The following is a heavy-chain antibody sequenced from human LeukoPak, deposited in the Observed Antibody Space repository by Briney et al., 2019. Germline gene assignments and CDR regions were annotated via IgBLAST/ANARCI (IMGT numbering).Heavy chain of an antibody. V-gene: IGHV1-46*03. CDR3: AREAWDYDILTGYYRAKKGWFDP. J-gene: IGHJ5*02. D-gene: IGHD3-9*01. CDR2: INPSGGST. CDR1: GYTFTSYY. Sequence: GASVKVSCKASGYTFTSYYMHWVRQAPGQGLEWMGMINPSGGSTSYAQKFQGRVTMTRDTSTSTVYMELSNLRSEDTAVYYCAREAWDYDILTGYYRAKKGWFDPWGQGTLVTVSS.